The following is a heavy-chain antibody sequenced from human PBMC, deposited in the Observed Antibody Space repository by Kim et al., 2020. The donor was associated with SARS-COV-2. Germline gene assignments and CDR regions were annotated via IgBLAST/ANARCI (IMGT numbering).Heavy chain of an antibody. V-gene: IGHV4-4*07. CDR3: ASPLGY. Sequence: SETLSLTCTVSGVSISSDYWSWIRQPAGKGLEWIGRIYTSGNTNYNPSLKSRVSMSVDTSKKQFSMKLSSVTAADTAVYYCASPLGYWGQGTLVIVSP. J-gene: IGHJ4*02. CDR2: IYTSGNT. CDR1: GVSISSDY.